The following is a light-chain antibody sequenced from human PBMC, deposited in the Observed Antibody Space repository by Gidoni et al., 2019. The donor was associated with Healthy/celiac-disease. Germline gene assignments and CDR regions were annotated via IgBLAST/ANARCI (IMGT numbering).Light chain of an antibody. CDR2: GKD. V-gene: IGLV3-19*01. J-gene: IGLJ2*01. CDR3: SSRDNSGDHVV. Sequence: SPDLTHDLTASVALGQTVNITCGGDSLICYYASWYQQKPGQAPLLVIYGKDDRPSGIPDRFSGSTSGKTASLTITAVQADDEADYYCSSRDNSGDHVVFGGGTNLAVL. CDR1: SLICYY.